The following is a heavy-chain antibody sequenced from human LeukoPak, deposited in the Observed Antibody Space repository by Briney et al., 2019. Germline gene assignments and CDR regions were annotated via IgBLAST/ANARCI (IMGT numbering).Heavy chain of an antibody. CDR2: ISSSGSTI. Sequence: GGSLRLSCAASGFTFSSYEMNWVRQAPGKGLEWVSYISSSGSTIYYADSVKGRFTISRDNAKNSLYLQMNSLRAEDTAVYYCARDGSSSSWSKNRVYWGQRTLVTVSS. CDR3: ARDGSSSSWSKNRVY. D-gene: IGHD6-13*01. J-gene: IGHJ4*02. V-gene: IGHV3-48*03. CDR1: GFTFSSYE.